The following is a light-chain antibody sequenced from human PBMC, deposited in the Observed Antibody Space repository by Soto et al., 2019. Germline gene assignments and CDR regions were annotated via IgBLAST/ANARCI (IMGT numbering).Light chain of an antibody. CDR3: QQRSNWPPIT. CDR1: QSVSSY. CDR2: DAS. J-gene: IGKJ5*01. Sequence: EIVLTQSPATLSLSPGERATLSCRASQSVSSYLAWYQQKPGQAPRLLIYDASNRATGIPARFSGSGSGTNFTLTISSLKPEDFAVYYCQQRSNWPPITFGQGTRLEIK. V-gene: IGKV3-11*01.